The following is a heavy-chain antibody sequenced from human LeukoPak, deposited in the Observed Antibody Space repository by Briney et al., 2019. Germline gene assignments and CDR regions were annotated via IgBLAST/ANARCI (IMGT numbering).Heavy chain of an antibody. V-gene: IGHV1-46*01. D-gene: IGHD3-10*01. CDR2: INPSGGST. CDR1: GYTFTSYY. J-gene: IGHJ5*02. Sequence: ASVKVSCKASGYTFTSYYMHWVRQAPGQGLEWMGIINPSGGSTSYAQKFQGRVTMTRDMSTSTVYMELSSLRSEDTAVYYCARHPRMGGSGSLTDLNWFDPWGQGTLVTVSS. CDR3: ARHPRMGGSGSLTDLNWFDP.